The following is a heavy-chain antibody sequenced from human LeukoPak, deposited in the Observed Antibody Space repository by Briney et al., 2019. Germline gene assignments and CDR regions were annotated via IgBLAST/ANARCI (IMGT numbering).Heavy chain of an antibody. D-gene: IGHD2-15*01. CDR1: GGSISSSSYY. CDR2: IYYSGST. J-gene: IGHJ4*02. Sequence: SETLSLTCTVSGGSISSSSYYWGWIRQPPGKGLEWIGSIYYSGSTYYNPSLKSRGTISVDTSKNQFSLKLSSVTAADTAVYYCARGRYCSGGSCYSGGAYYFDYWGQGTPVTVSS. CDR3: ARGRYCSGGSCYSGGAYYFDY. V-gene: IGHV4-39*07.